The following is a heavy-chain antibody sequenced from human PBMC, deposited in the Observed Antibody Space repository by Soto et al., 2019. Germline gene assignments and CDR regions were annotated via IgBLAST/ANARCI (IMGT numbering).Heavy chain of an antibody. V-gene: IGHV1-46*01. Sequence: ASVKVSCKASGYTFTSYYMHWVRQAPGQGLEWMGIINPSGGSTSYAQKFQGRVTMTRDTSTSTVYMELSSLRSEDTAVYYCTRDPGAYSSTWSFYFDSWGQGTLVTVSS. CDR3: TRDPGAYSSTWSFYFDS. J-gene: IGHJ4*02. CDR2: INPSGGST. D-gene: IGHD6-13*01. CDR1: GYTFTSYY.